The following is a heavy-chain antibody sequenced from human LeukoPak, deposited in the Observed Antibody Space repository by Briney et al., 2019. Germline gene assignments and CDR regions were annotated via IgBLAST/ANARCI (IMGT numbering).Heavy chain of an antibody. CDR1: GFTFSSYA. CDR2: ISGSGGST. D-gene: IGHD6-19*01. V-gene: IGHV3-23*01. CDR3: AYSSGSYPAFDY. Sequence: GGSLRLSCAASGFTFSSYAMSWVRQAPGKGLEWVSAISGSGGSTYYADSVKGRFTISRDNSKNTLYLQMNSLRAEDTAVYYCAYSSGSYPAFDYWGQGTLVTVSS. J-gene: IGHJ4*02.